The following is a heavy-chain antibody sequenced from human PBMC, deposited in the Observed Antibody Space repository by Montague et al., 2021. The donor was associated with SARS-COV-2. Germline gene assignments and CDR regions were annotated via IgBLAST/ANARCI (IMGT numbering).Heavy chain of an antibody. CDR3: ARLVWFGEFSSENWFDP. V-gene: IGHV4-39*01. Sequence: SETLSLTCTVSGGSISSSSNYWGWIRQPPGKGLEWIGSIYYSGSTYYNSSLKSRVTISVDTSKIQFSLKLNSVTAADTAVYSCARLVWFGEFSSENWFDPWGQGTLVTVSS. D-gene: IGHD3-10*01. J-gene: IGHJ5*02. CDR1: GGSISSSSNY. CDR2: IYYSGST.